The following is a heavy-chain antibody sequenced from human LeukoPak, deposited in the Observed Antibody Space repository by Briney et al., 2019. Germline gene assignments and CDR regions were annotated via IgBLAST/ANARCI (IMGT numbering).Heavy chain of an antibody. CDR3: ARSYGSGIWYYFDY. J-gene: IGHJ4*02. CDR2: IYYSGST. CDR1: GGSLSSYY. Sequence: SETLSLTCTVSGGSLSSYYWSWIRQPPGKGLEWIGYIYYSGSTNYNPSLKSRVTISVDTSKNQFSLKLSSVTAADSAVYFCARSYGSGIWYYFDYWGQGTLVTVSS. D-gene: IGHD3-10*01. V-gene: IGHV4-59*01.